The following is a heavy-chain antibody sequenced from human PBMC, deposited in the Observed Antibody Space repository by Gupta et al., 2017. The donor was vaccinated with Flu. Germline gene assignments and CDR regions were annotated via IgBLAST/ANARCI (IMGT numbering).Heavy chain of an antibody. CDR3: ARDLVGATTELDY. Sequence: QVQLVQSGAEVKKPGASVKVSCKASGYTFTSYAMHWVRQAPGQRLEWMGWINAGNGNTKYSQKFQGRFTITRDTSASTAYMELSSLRSEDTAVYYCARDLVGATTELDYWGQGTLVTVSS. CDR1: GYTFTSYA. J-gene: IGHJ4*02. V-gene: IGHV1-3*01. CDR2: INAGNGNT. D-gene: IGHD1-26*01.